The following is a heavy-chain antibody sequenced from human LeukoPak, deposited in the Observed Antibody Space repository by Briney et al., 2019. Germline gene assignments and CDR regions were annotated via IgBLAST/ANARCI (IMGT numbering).Heavy chain of an antibody. CDR3: ARDTIFGVVTQRVGYYYYYYMDV. CDR1: GYTFTGYY. J-gene: IGHJ6*03. D-gene: IGHD3-3*01. Sequence: ASVKVSCKASGYTFTGYYMHWVRQAPGQGLEWMGWINPNSGGTNYAQKFQGRVTMTRDTSISTAYMELSRLRSDDTAVYYCARDTIFGVVTQRVGYYYYYYMDVWGKGTTVTVSS. CDR2: INPNSGGT. V-gene: IGHV1-2*02.